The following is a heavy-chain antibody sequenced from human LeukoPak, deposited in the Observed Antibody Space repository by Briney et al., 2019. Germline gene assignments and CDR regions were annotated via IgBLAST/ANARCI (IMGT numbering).Heavy chain of an antibody. V-gene: IGHV3-11*01. CDR2: ISRSGSSL. Sequence: GGSLRLSCVASGFTFSDYYMTWNRQAPGKGLEYVSDISRSGSSLYYGDSVTGRFTISRDNAKNSLYLQMNSLRVEDTAVYYCAREVVVIPDYYYYGLDVWGQGTTVTVSS. CDR1: GFTFSDYY. D-gene: IGHD2-2*01. CDR3: AREVVVIPDYYYYGLDV. J-gene: IGHJ6*02.